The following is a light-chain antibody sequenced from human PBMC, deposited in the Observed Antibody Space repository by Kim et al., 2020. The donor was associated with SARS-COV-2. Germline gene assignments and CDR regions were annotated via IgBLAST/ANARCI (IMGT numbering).Light chain of an antibody. V-gene: IGKV3-20*01. CDR3: QQYGVSRA. J-gene: IGKJ1*01. Sequence: LSPGERATLSCRASQSVSSSSLAWYQQRPGRAPRLLIYAASTRATGIPDRFSGSGSGTDFTLSISRLEPEDFAVYYCQQYGVSRAFGQGTKVDIK. CDR2: AAS. CDR1: QSVSSSS.